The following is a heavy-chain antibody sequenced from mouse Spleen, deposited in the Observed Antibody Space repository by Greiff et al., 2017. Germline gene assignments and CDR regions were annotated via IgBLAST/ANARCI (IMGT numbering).Heavy chain of an antibody. V-gene: IGHV2-9*02. CDR1: GFSLTSYG. CDR3: ARGGTDYYGRGPDAMDY. J-gene: IGHJ4*01. CDR2: IWAGGST. D-gene: IGHD1-1*01. Sequence: VQGVESGPGLVAPSQSLSITCTVSGFSLTSYGVHWVRQPPGKGLEWLGVIWAGGSTNYNSALMSRLSISKDNSKSQVFLKMNSLQTDDTAMYYCARGGTDYYGRGPDAMDYWGQGTSVTVSS.